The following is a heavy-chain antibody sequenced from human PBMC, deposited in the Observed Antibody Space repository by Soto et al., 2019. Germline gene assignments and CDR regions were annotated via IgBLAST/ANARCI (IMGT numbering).Heavy chain of an antibody. Sequence: PGGSLRLSCAASGFTVSSNYMSWVRQAPGKGLEWVSVIYSGGSTYYADSVKGRFTISRDNSKNTLYLQMSSLRAEDTAVYYCTTAPPAEYDILIGYPFDYWGRGTLVTVSS. J-gene: IGHJ4*02. CDR3: TTAPPAEYDILIGYPFDY. CDR1: GFTVSSNY. V-gene: IGHV3-66*01. D-gene: IGHD3-9*01. CDR2: IYSGGST.